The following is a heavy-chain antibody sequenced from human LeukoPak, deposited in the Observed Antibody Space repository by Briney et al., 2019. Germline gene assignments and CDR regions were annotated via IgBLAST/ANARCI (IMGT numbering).Heavy chain of an antibody. CDR1: AGSSSSSSYY. D-gene: IGHD6-13*01. V-gene: IGHV4-39*01. Sequence: SETLSLTCTVSAGSSSSSSYYWGWIRQPPGKVLQWIGSIYYSGNTYYNPSLKSQVTISVDTPKNQSSLKLSSVTAADTAVYYCARLFSSSWYRGAFDLWGQGTMVTVSS. CDR3: ARLFSSSWYRGAFDL. CDR2: IYYSGNT. J-gene: IGHJ3*01.